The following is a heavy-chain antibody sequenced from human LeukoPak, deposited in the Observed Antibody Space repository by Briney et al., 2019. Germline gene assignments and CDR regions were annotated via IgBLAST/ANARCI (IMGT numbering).Heavy chain of an antibody. V-gene: IGHV3-21*01. D-gene: IGHD1-26*01. CDR2: ISSSSSYI. Sequence: GGSLRLSCAASGFTFSSYSMNWVRQAPGKGLEWVSSISSSSSYIYYADSVKGRFTISRDNSKNTLYLQMNSLRAEDTAVYYCAKLAGATEDTYYYYYGMDVWGQGTTVTVSS. CDR3: AKLAGATEDTYYYYYGMDV. J-gene: IGHJ6*02. CDR1: GFTFSSYS.